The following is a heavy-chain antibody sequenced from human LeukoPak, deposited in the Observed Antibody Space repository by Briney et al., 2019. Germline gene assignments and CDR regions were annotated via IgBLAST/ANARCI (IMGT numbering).Heavy chain of an antibody. CDR3: AKEEDSSGYYGAAFDI. D-gene: IGHD3-22*01. Sequence: GGSLRLSCAAAGFILSNSAMTWVRQAPGKGLQWVSGIDTKGTRTYYADSVKGRFSISRDNSKNTLFLQMNSLRAEDTAVYYCAKEEDSSGYYGAAFDIWGQGTMVTVSS. J-gene: IGHJ3*02. CDR1: GFILSNSA. V-gene: IGHV3-23*01. CDR2: IDTKGTRT.